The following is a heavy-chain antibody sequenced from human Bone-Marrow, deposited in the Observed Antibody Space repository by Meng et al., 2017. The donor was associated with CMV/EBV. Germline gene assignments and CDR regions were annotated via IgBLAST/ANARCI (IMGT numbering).Heavy chain of an antibody. J-gene: IGHJ4*02. V-gene: IGHV3-11*01. D-gene: IGHD3-22*01. Sequence: LSLTCAASGFTFSDYYMSWIRQAPGKGLEWVSYISSSGSTIYYADSVKGRFTISRDNAKNSLYLQMNSLRAEDTAVYYCARDKSYSLGPGDSSGYYWGQGTLVTVSS. CDR1: GFTFSDYY. CDR3: ARDKSYSLGPGDSSGYY. CDR2: ISSSGSTI.